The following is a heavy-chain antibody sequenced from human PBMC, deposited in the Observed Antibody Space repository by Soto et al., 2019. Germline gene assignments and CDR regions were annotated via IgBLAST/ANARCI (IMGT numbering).Heavy chain of an antibody. V-gene: IGHV4-39*01. J-gene: IGHJ6*02. D-gene: IGHD1-1*01. Sequence: SETLSLTCTVSGGSVSSSSYYWGWVRQPPGKGLEWIGSVYYSGSTYYNPSLKSRVTISVDKSKNQFSLKLSSVTAADTAVYYCARGRVGNHYYYGMDVWGQGTTVTVSS. CDR2: VYYSGST. CDR1: GGSVSSSSYY. CDR3: ARGRVGNHYYYGMDV.